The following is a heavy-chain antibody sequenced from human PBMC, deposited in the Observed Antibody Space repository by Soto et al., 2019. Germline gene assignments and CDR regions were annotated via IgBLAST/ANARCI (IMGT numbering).Heavy chain of an antibody. CDR3: ARDWPRYYYDSSGYFDAFDI. J-gene: IGHJ3*02. V-gene: IGHV4-4*07. D-gene: IGHD3-22*01. Sequence: QVQLQESGPGLVKPSETLSLTCTISGGSISSYYWSWIRQPAGKGLEWIGRIYTSGSTNYNPSLKSRVTMSVDTSKNQFSLKLSSVTAADTAVYYCARDWPRYYYDSSGYFDAFDIWGQGTMVTVSS. CDR2: IYTSGST. CDR1: GGSISSYY.